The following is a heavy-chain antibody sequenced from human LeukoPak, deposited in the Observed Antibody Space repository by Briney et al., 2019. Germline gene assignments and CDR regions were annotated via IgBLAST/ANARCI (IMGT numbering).Heavy chain of an antibody. CDR2: IYPANSDT. CDR1: GYIFTNYW. D-gene: IGHD3-22*01. CDR3: ARRTYYYDSSGRAVGFFDY. J-gene: IGHJ4*02. Sequence: GESLKISCKASGYIFTNYWIGWVRQMPGKGLEWMAIIYPANSDTRYSPSFQGQVTISADKSISTAYLQWSSLKASDTAMYYCARRTYYYDSSGRAVGFFDYWGQGTLATVSS. V-gene: IGHV5-51*01.